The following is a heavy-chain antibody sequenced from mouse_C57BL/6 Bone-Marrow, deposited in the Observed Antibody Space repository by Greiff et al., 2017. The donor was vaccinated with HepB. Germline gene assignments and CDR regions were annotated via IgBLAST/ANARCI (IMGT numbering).Heavy chain of an antibody. CDR1: GFNIKDYY. Sequence: VQLQQSGAELVKPGASVKLSCTASGFNIKDYYMHWVKQRTEQGLEWIGRIDPEDGETKYAPKFQGKATITADTASNTAYLQLSSLTSEDTAVYYCARSGYYGYQYYFDYWGQGTTLTVSS. CDR2: IDPEDGET. CDR3: ARSGYYGYQYYFDY. J-gene: IGHJ2*01. V-gene: IGHV14-2*01. D-gene: IGHD2-2*01.